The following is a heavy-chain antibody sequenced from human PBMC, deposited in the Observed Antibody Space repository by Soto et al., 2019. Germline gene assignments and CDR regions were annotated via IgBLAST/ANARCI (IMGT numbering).Heavy chain of an antibody. V-gene: IGHV3-21*01. Sequence: GGSLRLSCISSGFTFRTYTMNRVRQAPGKGLEWVSGIRGFSPYTFYAESVKGRFTISRDNAKNSLYLQMNSLRAEDTAVYYCARDRGYDAKEYYYNAMDVWGQGTTVTVSS. CDR3: ARDRGYDAKEYYYNAMDV. CDR1: GFTFRTYT. CDR2: IRGFSPYT. J-gene: IGHJ6*02. D-gene: IGHD5-12*01.